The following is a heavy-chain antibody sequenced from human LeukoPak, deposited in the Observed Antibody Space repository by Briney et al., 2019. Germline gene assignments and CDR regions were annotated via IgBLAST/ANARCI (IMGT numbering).Heavy chain of an antibody. CDR2: ISSSSSYI. CDR3: ARETLGSSRIFDY. V-gene: IGHV3-21*01. J-gene: IGHJ4*02. CDR1: GFTFSSYS. Sequence: GGSLRLSCAASGFTFSSYSMNWVRQAPGKGLEWVSSISSSSSYIYYADSVKGRFTISRDNAKNSLYLQMNSLRAEDTAVYYCARETLGSSRIFDYWGQGTLVTVSS. D-gene: IGHD6-13*01.